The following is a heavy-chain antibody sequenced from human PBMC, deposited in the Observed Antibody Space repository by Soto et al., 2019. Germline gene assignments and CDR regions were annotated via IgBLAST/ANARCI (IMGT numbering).Heavy chain of an antibody. Sequence: PSETLSLTCTVSGGSISSYYWSWIRQPPGEGLRWIGEIFYSGSTNYNPSLKSPVTISVDTSKNQFSLKLSSVTASDTAVYYCARFKQAYDWYYLGMDVWGQATSVTVTS. V-gene: IGHV4-59*01. CDR1: GGSISSYY. D-gene: IGHD5-12*01. CDR3: ARFKQAYDWYYLGMDV. CDR2: IFYSGST. J-gene: IGHJ6*02.